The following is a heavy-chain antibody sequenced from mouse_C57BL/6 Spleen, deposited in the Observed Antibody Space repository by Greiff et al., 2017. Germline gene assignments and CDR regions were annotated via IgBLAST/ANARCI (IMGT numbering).Heavy chain of an antibody. J-gene: IGHJ4*01. CDR2: ISDGGSFT. D-gene: IGHD3-3*01. CDR1: GFTFSSYA. Sequence: EVHLVESGGGLVKPGGSLKLSCAASGFTFSSYAMSWVRQSPEKRLEWVATISDGGSFTYYPDNVKGRFTMSRDNAKNNMYLQMSQLKSEDTAMYYCAGDRESYAMGDWGQGTSVAVSS. V-gene: IGHV5-4*01. CDR3: AGDRESYAMGD.